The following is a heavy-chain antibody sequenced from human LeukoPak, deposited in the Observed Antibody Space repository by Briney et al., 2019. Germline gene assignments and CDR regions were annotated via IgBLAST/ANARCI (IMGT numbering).Heavy chain of an antibody. CDR3: ARSIGAAGYMDV. CDR1: GYTFISYS. V-gene: IGHV7-4-1*02. J-gene: IGHJ6*03. CDR2: INNNTGNP. Sequence: ASVKDSCKASGYTFISYSMNWVRQAPGQGLEWMGWINNNTGNPTYAQAFTGRFVFSSDTSVSTAYLQISSLKAEDTAVYYCARSIGAAGYMDVWGKGTTVTVSS. D-gene: IGHD6-13*01.